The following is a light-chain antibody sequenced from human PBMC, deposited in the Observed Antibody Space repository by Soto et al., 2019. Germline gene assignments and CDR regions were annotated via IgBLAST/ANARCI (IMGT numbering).Light chain of an antibody. J-gene: IGLJ3*02. CDR2: EVT. V-gene: IGLV2-18*02. CDR3: TSYTSSRTWV. CDR1: SSDVGLYNR. Sequence: QSALTQPPSVSGSPGQSVTISCTGTSSDVGLYNRVSWYQQPPGTAPKLMIYEVTNRPSGVPNRFSASKSGNTASVTISGLQAEDEADYCCTSYTSSRTWVFGGGTKLTVL.